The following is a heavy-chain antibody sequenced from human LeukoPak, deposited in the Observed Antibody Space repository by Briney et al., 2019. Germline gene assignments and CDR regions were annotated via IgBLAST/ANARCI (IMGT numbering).Heavy chain of an antibody. Sequence: PSETLSLTCTVSAGSISSYYWSWIRQPPGNGLEWVGNGYDSGSTNYNSSLKSRVTISVDTSKNQFSLRLSSVTAADTAVYYCARWQLVRRHNWFDPWGQGTLVTVSS. J-gene: IGHJ5*02. CDR2: GYDSGST. D-gene: IGHD6-6*01. V-gene: IGHV4-59*01. CDR1: AGSISSYY. CDR3: ARWQLVRRHNWFDP.